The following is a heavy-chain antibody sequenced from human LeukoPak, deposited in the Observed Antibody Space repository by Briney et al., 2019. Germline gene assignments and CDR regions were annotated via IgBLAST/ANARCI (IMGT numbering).Heavy chain of an antibody. CDR3: ARGRSTYYDFWSGYYTEYNWFDP. CDR2: IYYSGST. Sequence: SETLSLTCTVSGGSISSYYWSWIRQPPGKGLEWIGYIYYSGSTNYNPSLKSRVTISVDTSKNQFSLKLSSVTAADTAVYYCARGRSTYYDFWSGYYTEYNWFDPWGQGTLVTVSS. CDR1: GGSISSYY. D-gene: IGHD3-3*01. V-gene: IGHV4-59*01. J-gene: IGHJ5*02.